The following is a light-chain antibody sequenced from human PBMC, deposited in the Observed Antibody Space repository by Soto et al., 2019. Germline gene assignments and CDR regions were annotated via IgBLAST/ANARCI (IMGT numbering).Light chain of an antibody. CDR1: QGITGW. J-gene: IGKJ1*01. V-gene: IGKV1-5*01. Sequence: DIQLTQSPSTLSASVGDRVTITCRASQGITGWLAWYQQKPGKAPKLLIFDASTLESGVPPRFTGSGSGTEFTLSISNLQPDDFATYYCQPYQRYWTFGHGTKVAI. CDR3: QPYQRYWT. CDR2: DAS.